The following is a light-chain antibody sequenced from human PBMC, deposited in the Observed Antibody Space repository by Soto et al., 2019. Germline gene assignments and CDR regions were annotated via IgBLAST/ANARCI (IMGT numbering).Light chain of an antibody. CDR2: DAS. CDR1: QSVSSY. Sequence: EIVLTQSPATLSLSPGERATLSCRASQSVSSYLAWYQQKPGQAPRLLIYDASNRATGIPARFSGSGSGTDFTLTISTLEPEDSAVYYCQQYSNWPPWTFGPGTKVDIK. J-gene: IGKJ1*01. CDR3: QQYSNWPPWT. V-gene: IGKV3-11*01.